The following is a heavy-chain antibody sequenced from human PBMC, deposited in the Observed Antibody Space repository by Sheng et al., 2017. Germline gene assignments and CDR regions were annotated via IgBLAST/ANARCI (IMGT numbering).Heavy chain of an antibody. CDR3: ARYLIIYCGGDCYLYYFDY. V-gene: IGHV3-7*01. Sequence: EVQLVESGGGLVQPGGSLRLSCAASGFTFSSYWMSWVRQAPGKGLEWVANIKQDGSEKYYVDSVKGRFTISRDNAKNSLYLQMNSLRAEDTAVYYCARYLIIYCGGDCYLYYFDYWGQGTLVTVSS. CDR2: IKQDGSEK. D-gene: IGHD2-21*01. J-gene: IGHJ4*02. CDR1: GFTFSSYW.